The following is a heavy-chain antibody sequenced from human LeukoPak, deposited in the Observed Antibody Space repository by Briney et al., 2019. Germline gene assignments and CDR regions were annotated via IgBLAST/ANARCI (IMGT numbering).Heavy chain of an antibody. D-gene: IGHD3-9*01. Sequence: PGGSLRLSCAASGFTVSSNYMSWVRQAPGKGLEWVSVIYSGGSTYYADSVKGRFTISRDNSKNTLYLQMNSLRAEDTAVYYCARLSGRYDILTGYYSQPRWYFDLWGRGTLVTVSS. CDR2: IYSGGST. V-gene: IGHV3-53*01. CDR3: ARLSGRYDILTGYYSQPRWYFDL. CDR1: GFTVSSNY. J-gene: IGHJ2*01.